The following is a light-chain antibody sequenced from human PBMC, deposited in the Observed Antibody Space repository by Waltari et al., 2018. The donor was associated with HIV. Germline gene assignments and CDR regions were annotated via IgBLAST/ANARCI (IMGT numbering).Light chain of an antibody. V-gene: IGLV2-14*01. CDR2: DVS. Sequence: QSALTPPASVSGSPGQSLTISCTRTSRDVGGYNHVSWYQQYPGKAPKLMIFDVSNRPSGVSNRFSGSKSGNTASLTISGLHTEDEADYYCSSYTSSSTLVFGTGTKVTVL. J-gene: IGLJ1*01. CDR3: SSYTSSSTLV. CDR1: SRDVGGYNH.